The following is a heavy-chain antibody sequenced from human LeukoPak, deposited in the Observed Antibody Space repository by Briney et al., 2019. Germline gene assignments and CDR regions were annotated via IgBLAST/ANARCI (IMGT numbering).Heavy chain of an antibody. CDR1: GFTFNSYG. Sequence: GGSLRLSCAASGFTFNSYGMHWVRQAPGKGLEWVAVISYDGSNKYYADSVKGRFTISRDNSKNTLYLQMNSLRAEDTAVYYCAKDDESGPFDYWGQGTLVTVSS. J-gene: IGHJ4*02. CDR2: ISYDGSNK. D-gene: IGHD1-26*01. V-gene: IGHV3-30*18. CDR3: AKDDESGPFDY.